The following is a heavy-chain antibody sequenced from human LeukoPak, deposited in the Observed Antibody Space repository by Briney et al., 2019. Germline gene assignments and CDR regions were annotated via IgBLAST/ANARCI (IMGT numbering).Heavy chain of an antibody. D-gene: IGHD1-1*01. CDR1: GFTFSSYW. CDR3: ARDKIEGPTKLDY. Sequence: PGGSLRLSCAASGFTFSSYWMSWVRQAPGKGLEWVANMKQDESEKYVDSLKGRFTISRDNAKNSLYPQMNSLRAEDTAVYYCARDKIEGPTKLDYWGQGILVTVTS. J-gene: IGHJ4*02. V-gene: IGHV3-7*01. CDR2: MKQDESEK.